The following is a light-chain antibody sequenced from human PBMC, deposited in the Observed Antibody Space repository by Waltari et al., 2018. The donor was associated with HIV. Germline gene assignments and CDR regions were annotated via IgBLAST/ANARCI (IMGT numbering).Light chain of an antibody. CDR2: GNN. CDR1: SSTIGAGYD. V-gene: IGLV1-40*01. J-gene: IGLJ3*02. CDR3: QSYDSSLSGWV. Sequence: QSVLTQPPPVSGAPGQRVTIPCTGTSSTIGAGYDVQWYQHLPGTAPKLLIYGNNNRPSGVPDRFSGSKSGTSASLAITGLQTDDEADYYCQSYDSSLSGWVFGGGTKLTVL.